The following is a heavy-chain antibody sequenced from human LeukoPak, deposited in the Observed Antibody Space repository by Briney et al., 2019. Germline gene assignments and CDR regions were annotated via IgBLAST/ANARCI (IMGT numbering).Heavy chain of an antibody. CDR3: ARVSRAQGGMDV. CDR2: ISSNGGST. Sequence: GGSLRLSCTASGFTFSNYALHWVRQAPGKGLEYVSAISSNGGSTYYTSSVKGRFIISRDNSKNTLHLQMGSLRPEDMAVYYCARVSRAQGGMDVWGQGTTVTVSS. V-gene: IGHV3-64*01. J-gene: IGHJ6*02. CDR1: GFTFSNYA.